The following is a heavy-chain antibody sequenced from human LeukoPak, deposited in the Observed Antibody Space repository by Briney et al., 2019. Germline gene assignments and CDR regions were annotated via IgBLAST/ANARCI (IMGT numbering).Heavy chain of an antibody. D-gene: IGHD3-22*01. CDR2: INSDGSTT. CDR3: ARYYYDSSGSQGAFDM. Sequence: PGGSLRLSCAASGFTFSSYWMNWVRQAPGKGLVWVSRINSDGSTTTYADSVKGRFTISRDNARNTLYLQMNSLRAEDTAVYYCARYYYDSSGSQGAFDMWGHGTMVTVSS. V-gene: IGHV3-74*01. J-gene: IGHJ3*02. CDR1: GFTFSSYW.